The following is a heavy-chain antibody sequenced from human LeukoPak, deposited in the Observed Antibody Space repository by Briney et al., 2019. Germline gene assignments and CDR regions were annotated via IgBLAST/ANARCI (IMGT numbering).Heavy chain of an antibody. CDR1: GFTFSSYW. J-gene: IGHJ3*02. D-gene: IGHD3-22*01. V-gene: IGHV3-7*01. CDR3: ARSRITMIVVVIRIDAFDI. CDR2: IKQDGSEK. Sequence: GGSLRLSCAASGFTFSSYWMSWVRQAPGKGLEWVANIKQDGSEKYYVDSVKGRFTISRDNAKNSLCLQMNSLRAEDTAVYYCARSRITMIVVVIRIDAFDIWGQGTMVTVSS.